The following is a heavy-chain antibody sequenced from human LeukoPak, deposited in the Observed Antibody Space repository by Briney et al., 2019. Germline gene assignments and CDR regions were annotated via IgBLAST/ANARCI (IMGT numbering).Heavy chain of an antibody. V-gene: IGHV3-64D*09. Sequence: PGGSLRLSCSASGFAFSNYGMHWVRQAPGKGLEYVSAISGNGDSTYYADSVKVRFSISRDNSKNTLYLHMSSLRTEDTAVYYCARHQGAGEYPFDYWGQGTLVTVAS. J-gene: IGHJ4*02. CDR1: GFAFSNYG. CDR3: ARHQGAGEYPFDY. D-gene: IGHD3-16*01. CDR2: ISGNGDST.